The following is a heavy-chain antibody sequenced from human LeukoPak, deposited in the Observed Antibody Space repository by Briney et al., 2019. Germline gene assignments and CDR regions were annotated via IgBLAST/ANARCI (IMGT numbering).Heavy chain of an antibody. J-gene: IGHJ3*02. CDR2: IYPGDSDT. D-gene: IGHD2-2*02. Sequence: GESLKISCKGSGYIFTSYWIGWVRQMPRKGLEWMGIIYPGDSDTRYSPSFQGQVTISADKSISTAYLQWSSLKASDTAMYYCASSRACSSTSCYTPNDAFDIWGQGTMVTVSS. V-gene: IGHV5-51*01. CDR1: GYIFTSYW. CDR3: ASSRACSSTSCYTPNDAFDI.